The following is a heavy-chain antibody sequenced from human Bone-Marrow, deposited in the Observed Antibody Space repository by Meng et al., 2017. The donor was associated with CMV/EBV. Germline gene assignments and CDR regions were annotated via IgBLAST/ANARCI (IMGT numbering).Heavy chain of an antibody. Sequence: GGSLRLSCAASGFTFSSYSMNWVRQAPGKGLEWVSVISASADHTYYVDSVKGRFTISRDNSKNTLYLQMDSLRVEDTALYYCAKKYDTGWPPAGFDPWGQGTLVTVSS. CDR2: ISASADHT. J-gene: IGHJ5*02. CDR3: AKKYDTGWPPAGFDP. V-gene: IGHV3-23*01. CDR1: GFTFSSYS. D-gene: IGHD2-2*01.